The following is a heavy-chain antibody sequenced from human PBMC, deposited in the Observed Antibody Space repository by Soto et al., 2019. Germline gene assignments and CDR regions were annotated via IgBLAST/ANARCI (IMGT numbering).Heavy chain of an antibody. CDR1: GYTFTSYA. CDR2: INAGNGNT. CDR3: ARHNVYDILTVLFDY. D-gene: IGHD3-9*01. Sequence: GASVKVSCKASGYTFTSYAMHWVRQAPGQRLEWMGWINAGNGNTKYSQKFQGRVTITRDTSASTAYMELSSLRSEDTAVYYCARHNVYDILTVLFDYWGQGTLVTVSS. J-gene: IGHJ4*02. V-gene: IGHV1-3*01.